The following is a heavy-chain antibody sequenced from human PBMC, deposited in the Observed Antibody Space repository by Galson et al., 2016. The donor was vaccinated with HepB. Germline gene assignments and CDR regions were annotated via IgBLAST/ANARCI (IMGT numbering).Heavy chain of an antibody. CDR2: ISRSGDST. D-gene: IGHD1-26*01. J-gene: IGHJ6*04. CDR3: VQGSTAPAV. CDR1: GFTFSNYG. Sequence: SLRLSCAASGFTFSNYGMTWVRQAPGKGLEVVSSISRSGDSTDYADSVKGRFTISRDNSKNTLSLQMNSLTADDTGIYYCVQGSTAPAVWGKGAPVTVSS. V-gene: IGHV3-23*01.